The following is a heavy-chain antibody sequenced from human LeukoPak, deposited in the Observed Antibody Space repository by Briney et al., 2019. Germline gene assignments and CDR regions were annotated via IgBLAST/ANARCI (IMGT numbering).Heavy chain of an antibody. D-gene: IGHD1-26*01. CDR2: INHSGST. CDR1: GGSFSGYY. J-gene: IGHJ3*02. CDR3: ASGSIIVGATGDAFDI. V-gene: IGHV4-34*01. Sequence: PSETLSLTCAVYGGSFSGYYWSWIRQPPGKGLEWIGEINHSGSTNYNPSLKSRVTISVDTSKNQFSLKLSSVTAADTAVYYCASGSIIVGATGDAFDIWGQGTMVTVSS.